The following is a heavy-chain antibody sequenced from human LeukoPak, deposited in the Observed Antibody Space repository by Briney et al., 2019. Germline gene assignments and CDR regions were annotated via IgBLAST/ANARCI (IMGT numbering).Heavy chain of an antibody. D-gene: IGHD2-2*01. J-gene: IGHJ6*03. CDR1: GGSFSGYY. CDR2: INHSGST. V-gene: IGHV4-34*01. CDR3: ARLALGYCSSTSCYAYYYYMDV. Sequence: PSETLSLTCAVYGGSFSGYYWSWIRQPPGKGLEWIGEINHSGSTNYNPSLKSRVTISVDTSKNQFSLKLSSVTAADTAVYYCARLALGYCSSTSCYAYYYYMDVWGKGTTVTISS.